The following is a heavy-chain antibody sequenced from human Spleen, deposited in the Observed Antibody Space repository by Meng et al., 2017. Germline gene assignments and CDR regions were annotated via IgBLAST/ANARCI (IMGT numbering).Heavy chain of an antibody. CDR2: ITTGGRT. Sequence: GGSLRLSCAASGFTFRTYGMNWVRRAPGKGLEWVSDITTGGRTYYADSVKGRFTISRDDSKNTAYLQMNNLKTEDTAVYYCTIYTSGHIWGQGTTVTVSS. J-gene: IGHJ3*02. V-gene: IGHV3-23*01. CDR1: GFTFRTYG. D-gene: IGHD6-19*01. CDR3: TIYTSGHI.